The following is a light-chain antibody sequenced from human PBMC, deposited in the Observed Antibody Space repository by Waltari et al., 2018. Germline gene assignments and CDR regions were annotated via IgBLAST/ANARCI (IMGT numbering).Light chain of an antibody. CDR3: MQSLQSLWT. CDR1: QSLLRRNGNNY. V-gene: IGKV2-28*01. J-gene: IGKJ1*01. Sequence: DIVVTQSPLALPVTTGEPASIHCRSSQSLLRRNGNNYFDWYRQKPGQSPQILIYLGSNRASVVPYRFSGSGSDTDFTLRISRVEAEDVGVYYCMQSLQSLWTFGPGTKVEIK. CDR2: LGS.